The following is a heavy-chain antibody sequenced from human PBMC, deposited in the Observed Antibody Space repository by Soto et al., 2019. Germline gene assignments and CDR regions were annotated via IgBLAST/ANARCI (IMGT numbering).Heavy chain of an antibody. CDR3: ARRRIVVVPAADYMDV. Sequence: VKISCKGCGWSFSRYWCGWVRQMKGKGLEWMGIIYPGDSDTRYSPSFQGQVTISADKSISTAYLQWSSLKASDTAMYYCARRRIVVVPAADYMDVWGKGTTVTVSS. D-gene: IGHD2-2*01. CDR2: IYPGDSDT. V-gene: IGHV5-51*01. J-gene: IGHJ6*03. CDR1: GWSFSRYW.